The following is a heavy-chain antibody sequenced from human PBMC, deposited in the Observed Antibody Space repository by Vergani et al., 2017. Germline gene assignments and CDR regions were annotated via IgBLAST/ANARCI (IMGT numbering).Heavy chain of an antibody. CDR2: IHSDGST. Sequence: EVQLVESGGDLVQPGGSLRLSCAASGFTFSKYWIQWVRQAPGKGLVWVSRIHSDGSTRYADSVKGRFTISRDNAKNTLYLQMNSLRVEDTAVYYCTRDRYSGTFYEYQFDLWGQGTLVTVSS. CDR3: TRDRYSGTFYEYQFDL. D-gene: IGHD1-26*01. V-gene: IGHV3-74*01. J-gene: IGHJ5*02. CDR1: GFTFSKYW.